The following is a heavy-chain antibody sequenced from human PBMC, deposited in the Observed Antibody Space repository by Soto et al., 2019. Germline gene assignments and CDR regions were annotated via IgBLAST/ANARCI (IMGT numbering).Heavy chain of an antibody. V-gene: IGHV3-9*01. D-gene: IGHD1-1*01. CDR2: ISWNSGSI. Sequence: VQLVESGGGLVKPGGSLRLSCAASGFTFDDYAMHWVRQAPGKGLEWVSGISWNSGSIGYADSVKGRFTISRDNAKNSLYLQMNSLRAEDTALYYCAKVWKTYYYYYGMDVWGQGTTVTVSS. CDR3: AKVWKTYYYYYGMDV. CDR1: GFTFDDYA. J-gene: IGHJ6*02.